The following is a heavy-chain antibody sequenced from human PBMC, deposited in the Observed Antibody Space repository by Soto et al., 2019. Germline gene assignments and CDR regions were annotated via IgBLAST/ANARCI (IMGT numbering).Heavy chain of an antibody. J-gene: IGHJ6*02. CDR2: IYYNGRN. V-gene: IGHV4-59*01. Sequence: QVQLQESGPGLVKPSETLSLTCTVSGGSISSYYLTWIRQPPGKGLEWIGYIYYNGRNNYNTSLKCRVTISLDTAKNQFSRNLGSVPAAGTAGYYCARGAEWFGGRMDVWGQGTTVTVSS. D-gene: IGHD3-10*01. CDR3: ARGAEWFGGRMDV. CDR1: GGSISSYY.